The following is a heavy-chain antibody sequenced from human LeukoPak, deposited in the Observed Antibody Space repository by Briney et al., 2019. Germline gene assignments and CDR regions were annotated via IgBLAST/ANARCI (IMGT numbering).Heavy chain of an antibody. D-gene: IGHD1-7*01. Sequence: GGALRLSFAASGFTFRNYRMQWVRQAPGKGLERVSALSSSSSYIYYADSVKGRFTISRDNSKNTLYLQMNSLRAEDTAVYYCAKDRPRGLNWNYMFGAFDIWGQGTMVTVSS. V-gene: IGHV3-21*04. CDR1: GFTFRNYR. CDR2: LSSSSSYI. J-gene: IGHJ3*02. CDR3: AKDRPRGLNWNYMFGAFDI.